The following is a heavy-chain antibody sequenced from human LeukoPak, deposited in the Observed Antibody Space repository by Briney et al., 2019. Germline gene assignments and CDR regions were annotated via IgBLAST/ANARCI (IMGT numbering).Heavy chain of an antibody. V-gene: IGHV4-59*01. CDR1: GGSISTFY. D-gene: IGHD7-27*01. J-gene: IGHJ3*02. CDR3: ARGSRGDGAAFDI. CDR2: IYYSGNT. Sequence: SETLSLTCTVSGGSISTFYWSWIRQPPGKGLEWIGYIYYSGNTNYNPSLKSRVAISVDTSNDQFSLNLNFVTAADTAVYYCARGSRGDGAAFDIWGQGTLVTVSS.